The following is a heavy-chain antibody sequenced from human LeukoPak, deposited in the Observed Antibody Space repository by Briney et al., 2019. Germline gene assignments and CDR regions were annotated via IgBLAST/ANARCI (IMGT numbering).Heavy chain of an antibody. CDR2: ISAYNGNT. CDR3: ARRARGYYYYGMDV. J-gene: IGHJ6*02. CDR1: GYTFTSYG. Sequence: ASGKVSCKASGYTFTSYGISWVRQAPGQGLEWMGWISAYNGNTNYAQKLQGRVTMTTDTSTSTAYMELRSLRSDDTAVYYCARRARGYYYYGMDVWGQGTTVTVSS. V-gene: IGHV1-18*01.